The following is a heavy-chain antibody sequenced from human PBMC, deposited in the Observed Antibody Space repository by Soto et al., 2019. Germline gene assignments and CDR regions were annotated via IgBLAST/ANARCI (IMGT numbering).Heavy chain of an antibody. CDR2: IWNDGGKK. J-gene: IGHJ2*01. Sequence: QVQLVESGGGVVQPGRSLRLSCAASGFTFSNYAMHWVRQAPGKGLEWVAVIWNDGGKKHYADSVKGRFTISRDNSKNTLYQKMDRVSTVDATVYYGTGVNRRFLVVARFVLGGRGTLLGVSS. V-gene: IGHV3-33*01. CDR1: GFTFSNYA. CDR3: TGVNRRFLVVARFVL. D-gene: IGHD2-15*01.